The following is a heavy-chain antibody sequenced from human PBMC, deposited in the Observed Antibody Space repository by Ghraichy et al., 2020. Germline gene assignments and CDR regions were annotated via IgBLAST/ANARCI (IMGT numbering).Heavy chain of an antibody. CDR2: ISAYNGNT. CDR1: GYTFTSYG. Sequence: ASVKVSCKASGYTFTSYGISWVRQAPGQGLEWMGWISAYNGNTNYAQKLQGRVTMTTDTSTSTAYMELRSLRSDDTAVYYCARVQEDIVGATTQGWFDPWGQGTLVTVSS. V-gene: IGHV1-18*04. CDR3: ARVQEDIVGATTQGWFDP. J-gene: IGHJ5*02. D-gene: IGHD1-26*01.